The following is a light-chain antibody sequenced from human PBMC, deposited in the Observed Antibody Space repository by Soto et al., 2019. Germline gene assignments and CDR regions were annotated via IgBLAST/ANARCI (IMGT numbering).Light chain of an antibody. CDR3: QQYGSSPRT. CDR1: QSVSSNY. J-gene: IGKJ1*01. V-gene: IGKV3-20*01. Sequence: DIVLTQSPATLSLSPGERATLSCRASQSVSSNYLAWYQQRPGQAPRLLIFGASSRATGIPDRFSGSGSETDFTLTISRLEPEDFAVYYCQQYGSSPRTFGQGTSVEVK. CDR2: GAS.